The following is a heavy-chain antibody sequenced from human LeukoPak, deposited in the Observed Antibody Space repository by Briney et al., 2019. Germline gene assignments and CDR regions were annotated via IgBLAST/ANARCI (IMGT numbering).Heavy chain of an antibody. CDR2: INPSGGST. CDR1: GYTFNSYY. Sequence: ASVKVSCKASGYTFNSYYMHWVRQAPGQGLEWMGIINPSGGSTSYAQKFQGRVTMTRDTSTSTVYMELSSLRSEDTAVYYCARDYPIPSGYIYGYSYFDYWGQGTLVTVSS. J-gene: IGHJ4*02. V-gene: IGHV1-46*02. CDR3: ARDYPIPSGYIYGYSYFDY. D-gene: IGHD5-18*01.